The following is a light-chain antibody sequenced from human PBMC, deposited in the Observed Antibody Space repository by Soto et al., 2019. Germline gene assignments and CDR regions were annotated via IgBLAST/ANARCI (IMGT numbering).Light chain of an antibody. CDR3: CSYATSSLYV. CDR1: SGDGGSYNL. J-gene: IGLJ3*02. Sequence: QSALTQPASVSGSPGQSITISCTGTSGDGGSYNLVSWYQQHPGKAPKLMIYEVSKRPSGVSDRFSGSKSGNTASLTISGLQAEDEADYYCCSYATSSLYVFAGGTKLTVL. V-gene: IGLV2-23*02. CDR2: EVS.